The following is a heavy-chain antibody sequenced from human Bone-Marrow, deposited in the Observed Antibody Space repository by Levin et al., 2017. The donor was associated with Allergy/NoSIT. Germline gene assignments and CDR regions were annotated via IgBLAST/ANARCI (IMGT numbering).Heavy chain of an antibody. D-gene: IGHD2-15*01. CDR1: GFSVNNNY. Sequence: GGSLRLSCVVSGFSVNNNYMHWVRQAPGRGLEWVSVIYSGGTTYYADSVKGRFTISRDNSRNTVYLEMNSLRPEDTAIYYCVRERVVLSFSYGMNVWGQGTKVSVSS. V-gene: IGHV3-53*01. J-gene: IGHJ6*02. CDR3: VRERVVLSFSYGMNV. CDR2: IYSGGTT.